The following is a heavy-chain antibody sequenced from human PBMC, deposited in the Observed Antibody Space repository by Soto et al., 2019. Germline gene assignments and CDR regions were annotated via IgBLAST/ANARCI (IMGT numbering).Heavy chain of an antibody. CDR1: RGSINSGGYY. V-gene: IGHV4-31*03. D-gene: IGHD3-16*01. Sequence: QVQLQESGPGLLKPSQTLSLTCTVSRGSINSGGYYWHWIRQHPGKGLEWIGYVFHSGSTYYNPSFRSRVITSMDTSKNQFSLNLSSVTAADTAIYYCARGGGEDNYFGPWGQGTLVTVSS. CDR3: ARGGGEDNYFGP. CDR2: VFHSGST. J-gene: IGHJ5*02.